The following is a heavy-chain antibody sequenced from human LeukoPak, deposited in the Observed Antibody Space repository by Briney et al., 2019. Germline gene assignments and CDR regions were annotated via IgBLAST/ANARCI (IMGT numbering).Heavy chain of an antibody. CDR3: AKSYFDYSTYYSYYFHL. D-gene: IGHD4-11*01. CDR2: VYTSGST. CDR1: GGSISGGY. J-gene: IGHJ4*02. Sequence: SETLSLTCTVPGGSISGGYWSWIRQPPGRGLEWIGYVYTSGSTNYNPSLKSRVTISVDTSKSQFALKLSSVTAADTAVYYCAKSYFDYSTYYSYYFHLWGQGALVTVSS. V-gene: IGHV4-4*09.